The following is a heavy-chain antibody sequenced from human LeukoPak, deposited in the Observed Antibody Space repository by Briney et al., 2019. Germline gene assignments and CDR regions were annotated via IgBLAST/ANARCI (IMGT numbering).Heavy chain of an antibody. CDR1: GFTFGNDR. CDR2: IKQDGSEK. D-gene: IGHD5-12*01. J-gene: IGHJ4*02. CDR3: ARRGHDDYFDH. V-gene: IGHV3-7*01. Sequence: GGSLRLSCAASGFTFGNDRMNWVRQAPGKGLEWVAYIKQDGSEKNYVDSVKGRFTISRDNAKNTLYLQMNSLSAEDTAIYYWARRGHDDYFDHWGQGTLVTVSS.